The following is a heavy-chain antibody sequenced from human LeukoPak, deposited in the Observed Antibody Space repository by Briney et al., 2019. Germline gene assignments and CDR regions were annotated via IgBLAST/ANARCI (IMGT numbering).Heavy chain of an antibody. CDR3: AKDGGSSSWYVDYFDY. Sequence: GGSLRLSSAASGFTFSSYAMSWVRQAPGKGLEWVSAISGSGGSTYYADSVKGRFTISRDNSKNTLYLQMNSLRAEDTAVYYCAKDGGSSSWYVDYFDYWGQGTLVTVSS. D-gene: IGHD6-13*01. J-gene: IGHJ4*02. CDR1: GFTFSSYA. CDR2: ISGSGGST. V-gene: IGHV3-23*01.